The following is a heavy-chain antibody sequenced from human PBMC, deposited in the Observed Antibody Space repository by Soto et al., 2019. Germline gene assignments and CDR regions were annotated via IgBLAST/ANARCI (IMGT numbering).Heavy chain of an antibody. D-gene: IGHD6-13*01. CDR2: INHSGST. J-gene: IGHJ6*02. CDR3: ARVGAAAAGPYYYYYGMDV. Sequence: QVQLQQWGAGLLKPSETLSLTCAVYGGSFSGYYWSWIRQPPGKGLEWIGEINHSGSTNYNPSLKSRVTISVDTSKNQSSLKLSSVTAADTAVYYCARVGAAAAGPYYYYYGMDVWGQGTTVTVSS. V-gene: IGHV4-34*01. CDR1: GGSFSGYY.